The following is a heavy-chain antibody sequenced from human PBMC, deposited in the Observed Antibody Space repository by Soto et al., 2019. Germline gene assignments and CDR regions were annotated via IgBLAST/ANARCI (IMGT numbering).Heavy chain of an antibody. V-gene: IGHV3-74*01. CDR3: GTVFEH. Sequence: EVQLVESGGGSVQPGGSLRLSCVASGITFTNYWMHWVRQVPGKGLVWVARVDSDGRGTSYADFVKGRFTISRDNAKNTLHLHMNILRVEATAMYYCGTVFEHWGQGIPVTVSS. CDR1: GITFTNYW. J-gene: IGHJ4*02. CDR2: VDSDGRGT.